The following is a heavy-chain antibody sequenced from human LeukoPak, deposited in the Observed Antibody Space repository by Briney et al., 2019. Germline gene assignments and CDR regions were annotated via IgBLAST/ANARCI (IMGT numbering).Heavy chain of an antibody. CDR3: ARRPSGLPAAMGWFDP. J-gene: IGHJ5*02. V-gene: IGHV4-39*01. CDR2: IYPSGTT. CDR1: GDSMTSRSYF. D-gene: IGHD2-2*01. Sequence: PSETLSLTCSVSGDSMTSRSYFWAWIRQPPGGGLEYIAIIYPSGTTYYNPSLKRRVTISLDTSKNQFSLRMNSVTATDAAVYYCARRPSGLPAAMGWFDPWGQGTLVAVSS.